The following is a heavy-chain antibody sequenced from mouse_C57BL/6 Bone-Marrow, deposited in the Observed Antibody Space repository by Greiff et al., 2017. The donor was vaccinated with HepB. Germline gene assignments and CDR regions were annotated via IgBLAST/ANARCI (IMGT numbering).Heavy chain of an antibody. Sequence: EVKLQESGPALVKPSQTVSLTCTVTGYSITNGNHWWNWIRQVSGSKLEWIGYISSSGSTDSNPSLKSRISITRDTSKNQLFLQLNSVTTEDIATYYCARAPKYYGMDWDWYFDVWGTGTTVTVSS. J-gene: IGHJ1*03. CDR3: ARAPKYYGMDWDWYFDV. CDR2: ISSSGST. D-gene: IGHD1-1*01. CDR1: GYSITNGNHW. V-gene: IGHV3-4*01.